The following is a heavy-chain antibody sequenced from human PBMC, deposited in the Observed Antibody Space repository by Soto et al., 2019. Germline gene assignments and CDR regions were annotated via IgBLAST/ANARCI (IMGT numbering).Heavy chain of an antibody. CDR3: ANDGGFGYCSGGSGPSGFYY. Sequence: EVQLVESGGVVVQPGGSLRLSCAASGFTFDDYTMHWVRQAPGKGLEWVSLISWDGGSTYYADSVKGRFTISRDNSKNSLYLQMNSLRTEDTALYYCANDGGFGYCSGGSGPSGFYYWGQGTLVTVSS. V-gene: IGHV3-43*01. J-gene: IGHJ4*02. CDR2: ISWDGGST. CDR1: GFTFDDYT. D-gene: IGHD2-15*01.